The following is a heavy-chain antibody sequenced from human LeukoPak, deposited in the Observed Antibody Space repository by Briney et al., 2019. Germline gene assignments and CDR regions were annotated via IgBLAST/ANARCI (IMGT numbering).Heavy chain of an antibody. CDR1: GYTFTGYY. J-gene: IGHJ4*02. V-gene: IGHV1-2*02. Sequence: LWASVKVSCKASGYTFTGYYMHWVRQAPGQGLEWMGWINPNSGGTNYAQKFQGRVTMTRDTSISTAYMELSRLRSDDTAVYYCARVPPYGDYVDYWGQGTLVTVSS. CDR2: INPNSGGT. D-gene: IGHD4-17*01. CDR3: ARVPPYGDYVDY.